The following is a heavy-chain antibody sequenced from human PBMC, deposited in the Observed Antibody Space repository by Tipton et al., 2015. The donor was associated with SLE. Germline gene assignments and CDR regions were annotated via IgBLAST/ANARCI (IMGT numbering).Heavy chain of an antibody. Sequence: SLRLSCAASGFTFSSYSMNWVRQAPGKGLEWVSSISSSSSYIYYADSVKGRFTISRDNAKNSLCLQMNSLRAEDTAVYYCARVWGSGNGGYWGQGTLVTVSS. CDR2: ISSSSSYI. J-gene: IGHJ4*02. D-gene: IGHD3-10*01. CDR1: GFTFSSYS. CDR3: ARVWGSGNGGY. V-gene: IGHV3-21*01.